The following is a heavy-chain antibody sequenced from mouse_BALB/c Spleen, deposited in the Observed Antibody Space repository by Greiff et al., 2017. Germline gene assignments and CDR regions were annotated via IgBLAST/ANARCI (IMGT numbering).Heavy chain of an antibody. Sequence: QVQLQQPGAELVKPGASVKMSCKASGYTFTSYWMHWVKQRPGQGLEWIGVIDPSDSYTSYNQKFKGKATLTVDTSSSTAYMQLSSLTSEDSAVYYCTRPSPYYGRGMDYWGQGTSVTVSS. CDR2: IDPSDSYT. V-gene: IGHV1S127*01. CDR1: GYTFTSYW. J-gene: IGHJ4*01. D-gene: IGHD1-1*01. CDR3: TRPSPYYGRGMDY.